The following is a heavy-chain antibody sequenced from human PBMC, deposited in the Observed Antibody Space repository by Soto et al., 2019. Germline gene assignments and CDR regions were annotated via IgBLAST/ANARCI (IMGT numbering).Heavy chain of an antibody. CDR1: GGSISSYY. CDR3: ARDGPAYSSSWYRYGMDV. D-gene: IGHD6-13*01. CDR2: IYTSGST. Sequence: SETLSLTCTVSGGSISSYYWSWIRQPAGKGLEWIGRIYTSGSTNYNPSLKSRVTMSVDTSKNPFSLKLSSVTAADTAVYYCARDGPAYSSSWYRYGMDVWGQGTTVTVSS. V-gene: IGHV4-4*07. J-gene: IGHJ6*02.